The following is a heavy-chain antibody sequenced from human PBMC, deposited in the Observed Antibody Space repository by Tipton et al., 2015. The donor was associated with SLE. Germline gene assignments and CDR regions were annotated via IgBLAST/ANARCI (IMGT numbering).Heavy chain of an antibody. J-gene: IGHJ4*02. CDR1: GASITSGDYS. CDR3: ARGLSQDN. V-gene: IGHV4-61*02. CDR2: IHPSGTT. Sequence: TLSLTCTVSGASITSGDYSWTWIRQPAGKGLEWIGRIHPSGTTSYNPSLTSRVTMSVDTSKNQFSLMLTSVTAADTAVYYCARGLSQDNWGQGTLVTVSS.